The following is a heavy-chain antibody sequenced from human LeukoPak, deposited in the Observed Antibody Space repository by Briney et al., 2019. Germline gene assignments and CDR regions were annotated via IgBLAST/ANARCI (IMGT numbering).Heavy chain of an antibody. D-gene: IGHD6-13*01. Sequence: SVKVSCKASGGTFSSYAISWVRQAPGQGLEWMGRIIPIFGIANYAQKFQGRVTITADKSTSTAYMELSSLRSEDTAVYYCAREEDLWAAAGTIDYWGQGALVTVSS. J-gene: IGHJ4*02. V-gene: IGHV1-69*04. CDR2: IIPIFGIA. CDR3: AREEDLWAAAGTIDY. CDR1: GGTFSSYA.